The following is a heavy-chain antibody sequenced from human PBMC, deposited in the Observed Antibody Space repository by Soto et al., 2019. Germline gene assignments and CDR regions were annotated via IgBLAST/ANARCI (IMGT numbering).Heavy chain of an antibody. V-gene: IGHV5-51*01. CDR1: GYSFTSYW. CDR3: ARERPSRAAAGFYYYYYGMDG. D-gene: IGHD6-13*01. Sequence: GESLKISCKGSGYSFTSYWIGWVRQMPGKGLEWMGIIYPGDSDTRYSPSFQGQVTISADKSISTAYLQWSSLKASDTAMYYCARERPSRAAAGFYYYYYGMDGWGQGTTVTVSS. J-gene: IGHJ6*02. CDR2: IYPGDSDT.